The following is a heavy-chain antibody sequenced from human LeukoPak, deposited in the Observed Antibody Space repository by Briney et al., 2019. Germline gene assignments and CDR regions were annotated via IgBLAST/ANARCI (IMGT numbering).Heavy chain of an antibody. J-gene: IGHJ4*02. CDR3: ARDGADVYGRAFDY. D-gene: IGHD3-10*01. CDR2: IHASGTT. Sequence: PSETLSLTCNVSGGSISSYFWTWIRQPAGKGLEWIGRIHASGTTNYNSSLKSRVSMSVDTSKNQFSLKLTSVTAADTAVYFCARDGADVYGRAFDYWGQVTLVSVSS. CDR1: GGSISSYF. V-gene: IGHV4-4*07.